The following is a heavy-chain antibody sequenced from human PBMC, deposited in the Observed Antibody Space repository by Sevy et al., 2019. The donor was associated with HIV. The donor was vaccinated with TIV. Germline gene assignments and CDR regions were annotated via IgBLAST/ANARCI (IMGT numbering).Heavy chain of an antibody. D-gene: IGHD3-22*01. Sequence: GGSLRLSCSASGFNISPYALHWVRQTPGKGLQWLAVISKDGTNKDYADFVKGRFSLSRDNSENTVYLQMSNLRPEDTAVYYFAKEGYYYDSHSADWFDPWGQGTLVTVSS. V-gene: IGHV3-30*04. J-gene: IGHJ5*02. CDR2: ISKDGTNK. CDR3: AKEGYYYDSHSADWFDP. CDR1: GFNISPYA.